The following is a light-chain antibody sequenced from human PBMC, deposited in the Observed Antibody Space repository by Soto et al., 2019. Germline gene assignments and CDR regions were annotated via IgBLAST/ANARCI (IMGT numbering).Light chain of an antibody. CDR3: QQYDTSPLT. Sequence: ETAMSPFPATRSTFTGEGTRLSCMASQYVSTNLAWYQQQPGQTPRLLIYDISNRATGIPARFSGSGSETKFALTITSLLSEDYAAYYCQQYDTSPLTFGGGTKVDIK. CDR2: DIS. CDR1: QYVSTN. V-gene: IGKV3D-15*01. J-gene: IGKJ4*01.